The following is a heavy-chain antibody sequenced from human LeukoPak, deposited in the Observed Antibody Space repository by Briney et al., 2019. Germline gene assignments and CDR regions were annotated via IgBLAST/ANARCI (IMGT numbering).Heavy chain of an antibody. V-gene: IGHV4-38-2*02. Sequence: SETLSLTCTVSGYSISSGYYWGWIRPPPGKGLEWIGTISHSGSTYYSPSLKSRITISIDTYKNHFSLILSSVTAADTAVYYCARSPMVRGEQFDPWGQGTLVTVSA. J-gene: IGHJ5*02. CDR2: ISHSGST. CDR1: GYSISSGYY. CDR3: ARSPMVRGEQFDP. D-gene: IGHD3-10*01.